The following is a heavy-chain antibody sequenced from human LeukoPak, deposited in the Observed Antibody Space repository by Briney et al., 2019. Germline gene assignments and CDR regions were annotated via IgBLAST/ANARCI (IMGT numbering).Heavy chain of an antibody. CDR1: GFTFSSYA. D-gene: IGHD2-15*01. CDR2: IPGGGGST. V-gene: IGHV3-23*01. J-gene: IGHJ4*02. CDR3: VRACGSAACPFYFHY. Sequence: GGSLRLSCAASGFTFSSYAMNWVRQAPGKGLEWVSAIPGGGGSTYYADSVKGRFTISRDNSKNTLYLQMNSLRAQDSALYYCVRACGSAACPFYFHYWGQGTLVTVSS.